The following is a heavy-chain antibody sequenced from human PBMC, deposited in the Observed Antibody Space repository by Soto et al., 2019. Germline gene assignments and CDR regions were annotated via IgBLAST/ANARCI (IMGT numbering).Heavy chain of an antibody. V-gene: IGHV2-5*02. CDR1: GFSLSTTGVG. J-gene: IGHJ4*02. CDR3: AQRTMTLGYYFIY. CDR2: IYWDDDT. Sequence: QITLKESGPPLVQPTQTLMLTCTFSGFSLSTTGVGVSWIRQPPGKALEWLALIYWDDDTRYSPFLKNRLTITKDTSKNKVVLTMTNLDPVDTATYYGAQRTMTLGYYFIYWGQGPLVTVSA. D-gene: IGHD1-26*01.